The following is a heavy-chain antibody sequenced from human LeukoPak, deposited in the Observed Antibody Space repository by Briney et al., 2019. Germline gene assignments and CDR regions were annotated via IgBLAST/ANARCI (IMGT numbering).Heavy chain of an antibody. CDR2: IRYDGSDK. CDR1: GFTFSSXG. CDR3: VKSAGKDGYRDVFDI. Sequence: XGSXXXXXAASGFTFSSXGXHWVRXAPGKGLXGXAFIRYDGSDKYFADSVKGRFTISRDNSKNTLYLQMNSLRAEDTAVYHCVKSAGKDGYRDVFDIWGQGTVVTVSS. D-gene: IGHD5-24*01. J-gene: IGHJ3*02. V-gene: IGHV3-30*02.